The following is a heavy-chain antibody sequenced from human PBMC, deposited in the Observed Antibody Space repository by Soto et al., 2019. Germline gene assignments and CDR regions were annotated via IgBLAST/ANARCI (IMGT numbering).Heavy chain of an antibody. CDR1: GFTFSSYG. CDR2: IWYDGSNK. Sequence: QVQLVESGGGVVQPGRSLRLSCAASGFTFSSYGMHWVRQAPGKGLEWVAVIWYDGSNKYYADSVKGRFTISRDNSKNALYLQMNSLRAEDTAVYYCARDRQWLVDYWGQGTLVTVSS. CDR3: ARDRQWLVDY. V-gene: IGHV3-33*01. D-gene: IGHD6-19*01. J-gene: IGHJ4*02.